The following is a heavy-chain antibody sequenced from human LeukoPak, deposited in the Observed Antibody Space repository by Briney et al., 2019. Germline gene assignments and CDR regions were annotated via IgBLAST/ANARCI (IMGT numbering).Heavy chain of an antibody. D-gene: IGHD1-26*01. CDR1: GYTFTSYG. Sequence: ASVKVSCKASGYTFTSYGISWVRQAPGQGLEWMGWISAYNGNTNYAQKLQGRVTMTTDTSTSTAYVELRSLRSDDTAVYYCASGGGSPYYFDYWGQGTLVTVSS. V-gene: IGHV1-18*01. CDR2: ISAYNGNT. J-gene: IGHJ4*02. CDR3: ASGGGSPYYFDY.